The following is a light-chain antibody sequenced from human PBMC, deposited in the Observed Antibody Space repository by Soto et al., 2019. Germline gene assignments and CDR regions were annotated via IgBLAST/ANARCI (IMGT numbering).Light chain of an antibody. CDR3: QQYAGSPRT. V-gene: IGKV3-20*01. Sequence: EIVLTQSPGTLSLSQGERATLSCRASQSVFTKYLAWYQQKSGQAPRLLIYATSSRATGIPDRFSGSGSGKDFTLTVSRLEPEDFAVYYCQQYAGSPRTFGQGTKVEIK. CDR1: QSVFTKY. CDR2: ATS. J-gene: IGKJ1*01.